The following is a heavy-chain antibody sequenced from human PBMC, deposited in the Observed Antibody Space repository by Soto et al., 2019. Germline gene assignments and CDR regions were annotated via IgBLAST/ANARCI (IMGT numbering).Heavy chain of an antibody. D-gene: IGHD2-21*02. J-gene: IGHJ5*02. V-gene: IGHV4-39*01. Sequence: SETLSLTCTVSGGSISSSSYYWGWIRQPPGKGLEWIGSIYYSGSTYYNPSLKSRVTISVDTSKNQFSLKLSSVTAADTAVYYCARHHTANWFDPWGQGTLVTVSS. CDR1: GGSISSSSYY. CDR2: IYYSGST. CDR3: ARHHTANWFDP.